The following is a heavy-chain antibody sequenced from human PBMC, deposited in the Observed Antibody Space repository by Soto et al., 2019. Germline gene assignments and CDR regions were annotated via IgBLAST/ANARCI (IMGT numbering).Heavy chain of an antibody. CDR1: GFSLGTPGAA. V-gene: IGHV2-5*02. Sequence: QITLKESGPTLVNPTQTLTLTCSFSGFSLGTPGAAVAWIRQPPGQALEWLALIYGDDDKRYSPSLKSRLNIPKDPSKDRGVLTITTMAPVDTAKYFCVQRFPFYFILGGGGALVTVPP. J-gene: IGHJ2*01. D-gene: IGHD3-3*01. CDR2: IYGDDDK. CDR3: VQRFPFYFIL.